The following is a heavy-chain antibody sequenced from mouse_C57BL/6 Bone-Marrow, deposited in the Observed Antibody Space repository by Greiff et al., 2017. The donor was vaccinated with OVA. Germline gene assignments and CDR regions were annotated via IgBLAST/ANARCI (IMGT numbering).Heavy chain of an antibody. V-gene: IGHV5-16*01. J-gene: IGHJ2*01. CDR2: INYDGSST. Sequence: EVMLVESEGGLVQPGSSMKLSCTASGFTFSDYYMAWVRQVPEKGLEWVANINYDGSSTYYLDSLKSRFIISSDNAKNILYLQMSSLKSEDTATYYCARVDYSNYVVYFDYWGQGTTLTVSS. CDR1: GFTFSDYY. CDR3: ARVDYSNYVVYFDY. D-gene: IGHD2-5*01.